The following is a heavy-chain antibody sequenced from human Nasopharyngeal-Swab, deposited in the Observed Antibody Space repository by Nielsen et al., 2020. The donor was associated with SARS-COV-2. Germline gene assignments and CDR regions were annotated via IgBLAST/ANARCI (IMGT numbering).Heavy chain of an antibody. CDR3: ARENWGKLDY. V-gene: IGHV3-74*01. D-gene: IGHD7-27*01. J-gene: IGHJ4*02. CDR1: GFVFSTYW. CDR2: ISTDGTIA. Sequence: GESLKISCAASGFVFSTYWMHWVRQSPGKGLVRVSAISTDGTIAYYAGSERGRFTISRDNAKNSLYLQMNSLRADDTAVYYCARENWGKLDYWGQGALVTVSS.